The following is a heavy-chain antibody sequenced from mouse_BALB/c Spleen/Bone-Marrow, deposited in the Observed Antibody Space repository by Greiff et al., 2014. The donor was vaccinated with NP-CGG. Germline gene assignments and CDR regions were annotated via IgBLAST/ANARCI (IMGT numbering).Heavy chain of an antibody. D-gene: IGHD2-4*01. V-gene: IGHV1S135*01. CDR3: AGSTMISAWFAH. J-gene: IGHJ3*01. CDR2: IGPFNGGT. Sequence: EVQLQQSGPELMKPGASVKISCKASGFSFTSYYMHWVKQSHGKSLEWIGYIGPFNGGTSYNQKFKGKATLTVDKSSSTAYMHLSSLTSEDSAVYYCAGSTMISAWFAHRGQRTLATVSA. CDR1: GFSFTSYY.